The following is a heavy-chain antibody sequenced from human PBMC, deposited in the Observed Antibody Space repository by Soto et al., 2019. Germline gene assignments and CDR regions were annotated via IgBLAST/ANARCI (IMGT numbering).Heavy chain of an antibody. CDR1: GYTFTSYD. V-gene: IGHV1-8*01. CDR2: MNPNSGNT. J-gene: IGHJ6*02. Sequence: QVQLVQSGAEVKKPGASVKVSCKASGYTFTSYDINWVRQATGQGLEWMGWMNPNSGNTGYAQKFQGRVTMTRNTSISTAYMGGGSRGSGDPAVYYWGGGGGGSGSPYYYGMDVWGQGTTVTVSS. D-gene: IGHD3-10*01. CDR3: GGGGGGSGSPYYYGMDV.